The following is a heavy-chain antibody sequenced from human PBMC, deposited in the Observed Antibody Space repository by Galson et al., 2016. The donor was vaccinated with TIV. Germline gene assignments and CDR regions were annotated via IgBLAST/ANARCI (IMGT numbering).Heavy chain of an antibody. D-gene: IGHD3-10*01. CDR3: ARASFGSGTYYHYSDF. J-gene: IGHJ4*02. V-gene: IGHV4-61*02. CDR2: FYSSGNS. Sequence: TLSLTCTVSGASIRGGNYYWSWIRQSAGKGLEWIGRFYSSGNSDYKPSLRRRVTISGDKSKNQVSLTLPSVTAADTAVYYCARASFGSGTYYHYSDFWGPGILVTVSS. CDR1: GASIRGGNYY.